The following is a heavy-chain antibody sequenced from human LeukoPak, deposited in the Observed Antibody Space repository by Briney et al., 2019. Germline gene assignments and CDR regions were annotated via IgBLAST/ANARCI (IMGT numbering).Heavy chain of an antibody. V-gene: IGHV1-46*01. Sequence: ASVKVSCKASGYTFTSYYIHWVRQAPGQGLERMGIINPSSGSISYAQKFQGRVTITADKSTSTAYMELSSLRSEDTAVYYCARANYYLGFDYWGQGTLVTVSS. CDR1: GYTFTSYY. CDR3: ARANYYLGFDY. D-gene: IGHD3-10*01. J-gene: IGHJ4*02. CDR2: INPSSGSI.